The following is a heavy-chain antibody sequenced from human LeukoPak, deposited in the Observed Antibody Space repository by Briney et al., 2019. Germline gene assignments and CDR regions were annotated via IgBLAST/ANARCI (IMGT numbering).Heavy chain of an antibody. CDR3: AGEWLHYYYYGMDV. CDR2: ISYDGSNK. V-gene: IGHV3-30*03. CDR1: GFTFSDYY. Sequence: GGSLRLSCAASGFTFSDYYMSWIRQAPGKGLEWVAVISYDGSNKYYADSVKGRFTISRDNSKNTLYLQMNSLRAEDTAVYYCAGEWLHYYYYGMDVWGQGTTVTVSS. J-gene: IGHJ6*02. D-gene: IGHD5-12*01.